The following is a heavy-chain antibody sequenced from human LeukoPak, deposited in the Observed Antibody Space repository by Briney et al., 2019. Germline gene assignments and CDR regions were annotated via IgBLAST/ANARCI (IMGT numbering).Heavy chain of an antibody. J-gene: IGHJ3*02. CDR3: AARDSSGYYYGDDAFDI. CDR1: GGSFSGYY. CDR2: INHSGST. Sequence: PSETLSLTCAVYGGSFSGYYWSWIRQPPGKGLEWIGEINHSGSTNYNPSLKSRVTISVDTSKNQFSLKLSSVTAADTAVYYCAARDSSGYYYGDDAFDIWGQGTMVTVSS. D-gene: IGHD3-22*01. V-gene: IGHV4-34*01.